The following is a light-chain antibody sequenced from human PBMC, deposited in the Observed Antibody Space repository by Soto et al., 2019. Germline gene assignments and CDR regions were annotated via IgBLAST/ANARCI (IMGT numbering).Light chain of an antibody. J-gene: IGLJ1*01. CDR3: YSYRGYYTRV. CDR1: ISDVGGYNF. V-gene: IGLV2-14*01. Sequence: QAALTQPSSLSGSPGQSITTSCTGTISDVGGYNFVSWYQQHPGRAPKLLIYEVSRRPSGVSNRFSGSKSGDTASLTISGLQAEDEADYYCYSYRGYYTRVFGTGTKVTVL. CDR2: EVS.